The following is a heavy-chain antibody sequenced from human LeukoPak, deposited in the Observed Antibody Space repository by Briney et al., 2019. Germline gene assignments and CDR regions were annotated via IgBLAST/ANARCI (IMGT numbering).Heavy chain of an antibody. CDR2: IYYSGST. CDR3: ARDSGSSLRGFDY. V-gene: IGHV4-59*01. CDR1: GGSISSYY. Sequence: PSETLSLTCTVSGGSISSYYWSWIRQPPGKGLEWIGYIYYSGSTNYNPSLKSRVTISVDTSKNQFSLKLSSVTAADTAVYYCARDSGSSLRGFDYWGQGTLVTVSS. D-gene: IGHD1-26*01. J-gene: IGHJ4*02.